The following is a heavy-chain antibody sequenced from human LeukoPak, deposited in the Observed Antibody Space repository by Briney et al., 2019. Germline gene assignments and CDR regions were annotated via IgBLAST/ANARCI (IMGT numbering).Heavy chain of an antibody. Sequence: AETLSLTCAVYGGSFSGYYWSWIRQPPGKWLEWIGEINHSGSTNYNPSLKSRVTISVDTSKNQFSLKLSPVTAADTAVYYCASDYSHGMYNWFDPWGQGTLFTVSS. CDR3: ASDYSHGMYNWFDP. V-gene: IGHV4-34*01. CDR1: GGSFSGYY. D-gene: IGHD4-11*01. CDR2: INHSGST. J-gene: IGHJ5*02.